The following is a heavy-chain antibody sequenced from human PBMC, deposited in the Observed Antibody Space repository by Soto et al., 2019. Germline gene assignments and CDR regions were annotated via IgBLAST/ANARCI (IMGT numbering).Heavy chain of an antibody. D-gene: IGHD3-10*01. CDR1: EFSFSDYW. Sequence: EVQLVEYGGGLGQPGGSLRLSCAASEFSFSDYWRAWVRQAPGKGLEWVANLDQVGGEKNYVDSVKGRVTISRDNAKNSLYLQMNSLRAEDTDVYYCAGGGNWLDPWGQGTLVTVSS. CDR3: AGGGNWLDP. CDR2: LDQVGGEK. J-gene: IGHJ5*02. V-gene: IGHV3-7*05.